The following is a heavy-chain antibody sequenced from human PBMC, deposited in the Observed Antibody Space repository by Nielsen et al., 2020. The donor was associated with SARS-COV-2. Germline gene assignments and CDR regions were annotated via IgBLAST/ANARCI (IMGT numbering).Heavy chain of an antibody. CDR2: ISYDGSNK. J-gene: IGHJ5*02. V-gene: IGHV3-30*04. D-gene: IGHD6-13*01. CDR3: ARSTGYSSSWYFEGWFDP. Sequence: ISCAASGFTFSSYAMHWVRQAPGKGLEWVAVISYDGSNKYYADSVKGRFTISRDNSKNTLYLQMNSLRAEDTAVYYCARSTGYSSSWYFEGWFDPWGQGTLVTVSS. CDR1: GFTFSSYA.